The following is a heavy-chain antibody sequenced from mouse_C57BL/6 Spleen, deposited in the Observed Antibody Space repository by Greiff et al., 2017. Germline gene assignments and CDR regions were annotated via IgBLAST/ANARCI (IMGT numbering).Heavy chain of an antibody. CDR1: GYTFTSYW. CDR3: ARTTVVSFDY. J-gene: IGHJ2*01. D-gene: IGHD1-1*01. CDR2: IDPSDSYT. V-gene: IGHV1-50*01. Sequence: VKLMESGAELVKPGASVKLSCKASGYTFTSYWLQWVKQRPGQGLEWIGEIDPSDSYTTYNQKFKGKATLTVDTSSSTAYMQRSSLTSEDSAVYYCARTTVVSFDYWGQGTTLTVSS.